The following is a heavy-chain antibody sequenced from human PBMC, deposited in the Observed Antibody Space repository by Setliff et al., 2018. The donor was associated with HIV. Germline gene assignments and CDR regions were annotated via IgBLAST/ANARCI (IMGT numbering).Heavy chain of an antibody. V-gene: IGHV1-69*10. CDR1: GGTSNTYA. D-gene: IGHD3-10*01. CDR2: VITILDIT. Sequence: SVNVSCKASGGTSNTYAINWVRQAPGQGLEWMGQVITILDITSDAQKFQGRVTITADESTNTMYMELSSLRSDDTAVYYCAGPRGDEAFDIWGQGTMVTVSS. J-gene: IGHJ3*02. CDR3: AGPRGDEAFDI.